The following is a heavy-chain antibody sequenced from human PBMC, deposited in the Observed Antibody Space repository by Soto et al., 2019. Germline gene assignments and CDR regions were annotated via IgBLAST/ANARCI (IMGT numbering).Heavy chain of an antibody. CDR1: GVSVSRHG. Sequence: QVQLVESGGGVVQPGGSLRLSCAASGVSVSRHGMHWVRQSPGKGLGWVAVIWSDGINKYYVESVKGRFTISRDDSTNTLHLQLNILRAEVTAVYYCARGRLVWPQGYLDHWGQGTLVTVSS. J-gene: IGHJ4*02. D-gene: IGHD1-26*01. CDR2: IWSDGINK. CDR3: ARGRLVWPQGYLDH. V-gene: IGHV3-33*01.